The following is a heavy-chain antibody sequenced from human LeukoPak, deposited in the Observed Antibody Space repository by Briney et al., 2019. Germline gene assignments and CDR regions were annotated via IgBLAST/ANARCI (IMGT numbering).Heavy chain of an antibody. J-gene: IGHJ4*02. Sequence: PSETLFLTCAVSGYSISSGYYWGWIRQPPGKGLEWIGSIYHGGTTLYNPSLKSRVTISVDTSKNQFSLKLTSVTAADTAVYYCAREGGTALFDFWGQGTLVTVSS. V-gene: IGHV4-38-2*02. CDR3: AREGGTALFDF. D-gene: IGHD1-1*01. CDR1: GYSISSGYY. CDR2: IYHGGTT.